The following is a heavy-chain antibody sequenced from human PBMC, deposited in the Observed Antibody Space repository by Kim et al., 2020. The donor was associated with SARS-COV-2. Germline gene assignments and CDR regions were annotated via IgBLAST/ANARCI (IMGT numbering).Heavy chain of an antibody. CDR3: ASSIAAAGTVQFDY. Sequence: SPSFQGQVTISADKSISTAYLQWSSLKASDTAMYYCASSIAAAGTVQFDYWGQGTLVTVSS. D-gene: IGHD6-13*01. V-gene: IGHV5-51*01. J-gene: IGHJ4*02.